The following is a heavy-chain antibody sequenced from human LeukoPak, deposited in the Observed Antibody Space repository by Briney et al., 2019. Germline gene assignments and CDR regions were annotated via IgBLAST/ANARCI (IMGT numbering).Heavy chain of an antibody. D-gene: IGHD2-2*01. CDR3: ARGSYCSSTSCSSGYWFDP. J-gene: IGHJ5*02. Sequence: GRSLRLSCAASGFTFSSYGMHWVRQAPGKGLEWVAVIWYDGSNKYYADSVKGRFTISRDNSKNTLYLQMNSLRAEDTAVYYRARGSYCSSTSCSSGYWFDPWGQGTLVTVSS. V-gene: IGHV3-33*01. CDR2: IWYDGSNK. CDR1: GFTFSSYG.